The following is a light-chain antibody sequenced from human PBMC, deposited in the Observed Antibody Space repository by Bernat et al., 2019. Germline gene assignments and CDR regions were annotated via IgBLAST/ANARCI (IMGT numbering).Light chain of an antibody. V-gene: IGLV2-11*01. J-gene: IGLJ3*02. CDR1: SSDVGGYTS. CDR3: CSYAGSHTWV. CDR2: NVS. Sequence: QSALTQPRSVSGSPGQPVTISCTGSSSDVGGYTSVSWYQQHPGKAPKLMIYNVSKRPSGVPDRFSGSKSGNTASLTISGLQAEDEGDYYCCSYAGSHTWVFGGGTKLTVL.